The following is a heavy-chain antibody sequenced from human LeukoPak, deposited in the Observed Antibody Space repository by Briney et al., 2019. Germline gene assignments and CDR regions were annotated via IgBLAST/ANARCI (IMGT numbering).Heavy chain of an antibody. CDR3: ARDSGWFRFDY. D-gene: IGHD6-13*01. CDR2: IKEDGSDK. CDR1: GFTFSTYW. J-gene: IGHJ4*02. V-gene: IGHV3-7*03. Sequence: TGGSLRLSCAASGFTFSTYWMTWVRQAPGKGLKWVANIKEDGSDKYYVDSVKGRFTISRDNAKNSLYLQMNSLRAEDTAVYFCARDSGWFRFDYWGQGTLVTVSS.